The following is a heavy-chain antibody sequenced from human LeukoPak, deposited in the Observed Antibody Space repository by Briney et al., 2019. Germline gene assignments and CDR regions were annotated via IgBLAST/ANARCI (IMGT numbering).Heavy chain of an antibody. Sequence: ASVKVSCKASGGTFSSYAISWVRQAPGQGLEWMGGIIPIFGTANYAQKFQERVTITRDMSTSTAYMELSSLRSEDTAVYYCAANNDSSGYSSDYWGQGTLVTVSS. D-gene: IGHD3-22*01. V-gene: IGHV1-69*05. J-gene: IGHJ4*02. CDR1: GGTFSSYA. CDR2: IIPIFGTA. CDR3: AANNDSSGYSSDY.